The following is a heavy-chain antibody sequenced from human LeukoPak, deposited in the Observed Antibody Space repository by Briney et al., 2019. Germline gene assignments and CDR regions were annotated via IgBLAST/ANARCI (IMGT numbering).Heavy chain of an antibody. V-gene: IGHV1-18*01. J-gene: IGHJ6*03. Sequence: ASVKVSCKASGYTFTSYGISWVRQAPGQGLEWMGWISAYNGNTNYAQKLQGGVTMTTDTSTSTAYMELRSLRSDDTAVYYCARDSVVVVPAAIRMDVWGKGTTVTVSS. CDR3: ARDSVVVVPAAIRMDV. CDR1: GYTFTSYG. D-gene: IGHD2-2*01. CDR2: ISAYNGNT.